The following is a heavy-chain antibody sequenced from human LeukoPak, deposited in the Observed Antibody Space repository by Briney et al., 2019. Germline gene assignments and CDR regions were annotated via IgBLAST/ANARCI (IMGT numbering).Heavy chain of an antibody. CDR2: INPNSGGT. CDR3: ARGLEMATNSGFDY. D-gene: IGHD5-24*01. CDR1: GYTFTGYY. J-gene: IGHJ4*02. V-gene: IGHV1-2*02. Sequence: ASVKVSCKASGYTFTGYYMHWVRQAPGQGLEWMGWINPNSGGTNYAQKFQGRVTMTRDTSVSTAYMELSRLRSDDTAVYYCARGLEMATNSGFDYWGQGTLVTVSS.